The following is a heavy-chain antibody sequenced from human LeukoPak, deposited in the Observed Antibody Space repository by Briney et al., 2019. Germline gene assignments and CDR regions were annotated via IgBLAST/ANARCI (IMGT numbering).Heavy chain of an antibody. CDR3: ARKCSSTSCYNY. J-gene: IGHJ4*02. CDR1: GGSFSGYY. D-gene: IGHD2-2*01. CDR2: INHSGST. Sequence: SETLSLPCAVYGGSFSGYYWSWIRQPPGKGLEWIGEINHSGSTNYNPSLTSRVTISVDTSKNQFSLKLSSVTAADTAVYYCARKCSSTSCYNYWGQGTLVTVSS. V-gene: IGHV4-34*01.